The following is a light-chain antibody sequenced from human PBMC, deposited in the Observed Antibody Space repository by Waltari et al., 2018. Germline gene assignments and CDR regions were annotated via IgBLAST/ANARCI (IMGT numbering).Light chain of an antibody. Sequence: QSALPQPRSVSGSPGQSVTVSCTGASSLVSWFQQYPGKAPKLIIYDVFKRPSGVPDRFSGSKSGNTASLTISGLQAEEEADYYCCSFAGSYSYVFGSGTKVTVL. CDR3: CSFAGSYSYV. V-gene: IGLV2-11*01. CDR2: DVF. CDR1: SSLV. J-gene: IGLJ1*01.